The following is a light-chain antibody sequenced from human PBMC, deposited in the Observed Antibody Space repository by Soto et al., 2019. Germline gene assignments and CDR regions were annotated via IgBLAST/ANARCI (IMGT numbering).Light chain of an antibody. Sequence: EIVLTQSPATLSLSPGERATLSCRASQSVSSYSAWYQQKPGQAPRLLIYDASNRATGIPARFSGSGSGTDFTLTISSLEPEDFAVYYCQQRSNWPRRTFGQGTKLEIK. J-gene: IGKJ2*01. V-gene: IGKV3-11*01. CDR3: QQRSNWPRRT. CDR1: QSVSSY. CDR2: DAS.